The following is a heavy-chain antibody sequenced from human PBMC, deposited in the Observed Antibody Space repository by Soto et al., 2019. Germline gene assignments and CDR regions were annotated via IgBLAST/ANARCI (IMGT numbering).Heavy chain of an antibody. V-gene: IGHV1-18*01. CDR2: ISAHNGNT. Sequence: QVHLVQSGAEVKKPGASVKVSCKGSGYTFTSYGITWVRQAPGQGLQRMGWISAHNGNTDYAQKLHGKVTVPRGTPTSTAFMELRSLGSDGTAVYSCARSRYGDYWGQGALVTVSS. D-gene: IGHD1-1*01. J-gene: IGHJ4*02. CDR1: GYTFTSYG. CDR3: ARSRYGDY.